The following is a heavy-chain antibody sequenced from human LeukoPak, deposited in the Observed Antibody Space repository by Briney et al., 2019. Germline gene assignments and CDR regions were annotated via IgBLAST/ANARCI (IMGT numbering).Heavy chain of an antibody. CDR3: ARLGSGYLVDY. J-gene: IGHJ4*02. D-gene: IGHD3-3*01. CDR1: GFTFSSYS. CDR2: ISSSSSYI. Sequence: GGSLRLSCAASGFTFSSYSMNWVRQALGKGLEWVSSISSSSSYIYYADSVKGRFTISRDNAKNSLYLQMNSLRAEDTAVYYCARLGSGYLVDYWGQGTLVTVSS. V-gene: IGHV3-21*01.